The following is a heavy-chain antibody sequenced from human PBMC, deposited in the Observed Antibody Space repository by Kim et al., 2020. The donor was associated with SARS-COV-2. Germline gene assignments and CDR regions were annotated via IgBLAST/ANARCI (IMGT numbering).Heavy chain of an antibody. J-gene: IGHJ4*02. V-gene: IGHV3-23*01. D-gene: IGHD1-26*01. CDR2: T. Sequence: TYYVDSMKCRFTIAKDNSKNTLNLQMSSLKADNTAEYYCMKEGWESIWDHWGQGTLVTVSS. CDR3: MKEGWESIWDH.